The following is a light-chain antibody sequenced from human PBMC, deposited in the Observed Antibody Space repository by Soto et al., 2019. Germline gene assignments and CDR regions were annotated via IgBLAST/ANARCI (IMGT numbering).Light chain of an antibody. V-gene: IGKV3-20*01. CDR1: QSISSTY. CDR2: GAS. CDR3: QHYGSSPFT. Sequence: EIVLTQSPGTLSLSPGERATLSCRASQSISSTYLAWYQQKPGQAPRLLIYGASSRATGIPDRFSGSGSGTEFTLTISRLEAEDFAVYYCQHYGSSPFTFGPGTKVDIK. J-gene: IGKJ3*01.